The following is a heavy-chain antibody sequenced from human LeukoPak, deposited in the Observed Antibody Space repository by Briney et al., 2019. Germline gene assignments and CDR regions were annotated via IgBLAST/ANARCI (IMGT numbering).Heavy chain of an antibody. CDR2: ITSTGSRI. CDR3: TRDPHALDY. CDR1: GFTFSSYS. Sequence: GGSLRLSCAASGFTFSSYSMNWVRQAPGKGLEWVSYITSTGSRIHYADSVKGRFTISRDNAKNSLYLQMNSLRDEDTAVYYCTRDPHALDYWGQGTLVTVSS. V-gene: IGHV3-48*02. J-gene: IGHJ4*02.